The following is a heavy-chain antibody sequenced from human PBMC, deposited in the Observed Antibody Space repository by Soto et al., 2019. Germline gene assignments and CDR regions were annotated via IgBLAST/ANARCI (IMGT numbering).Heavy chain of an antibody. J-gene: IGHJ6*02. CDR3: ARYHGVLVPAATYYYYYGMDF. CDR1: GYTFTSYA. Sequence: GASVKVSCKASGYTFTSYAMHWVRRAPGQRLEWMGWINAGNGNTKYSQKFQGRVTITRDTSASTAYMELSSLRSEDTAVYYCARYHGVLVPAATYYYYYGMDFWGQGSTVTVSS. V-gene: IGHV1-3*01. CDR2: INAGNGNT. D-gene: IGHD2-2*01.